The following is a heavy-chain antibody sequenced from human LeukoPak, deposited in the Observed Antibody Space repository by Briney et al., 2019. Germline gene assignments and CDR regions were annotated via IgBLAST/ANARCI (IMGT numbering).Heavy chain of an antibody. V-gene: IGHV1-46*01. CDR1: GYTFTSYY. Sequence: GASVKVSCKASGYTFTSYYMHWVRQAPGQGLEWMGIINPSGGSTSYAQKFQGRVTMTRDTSTSTVYMELSSLRSKDTAVYYCARDALSYYYGSGSYRGSWFDPWGQGTLVTVSS. D-gene: IGHD3-10*01. J-gene: IGHJ5*02. CDR2: INPSGGST. CDR3: ARDALSYYYGSGSYRGSWFDP.